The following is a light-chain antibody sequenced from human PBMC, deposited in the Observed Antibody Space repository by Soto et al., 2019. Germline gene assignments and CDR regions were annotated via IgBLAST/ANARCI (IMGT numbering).Light chain of an antibody. J-gene: IGKJ1*01. V-gene: IGKV1-39*01. CDR2: TAP. Sequence: DIQITQPPSSLSSNLGETVTIVAEASQNINIYLNWYQQRPGKAPKLLVTTAPTFQSGVPSRFSGSGSGADFTLTISSLQPEDFATYYCQQSYSTLWTFGQGTKVDIK. CDR3: QQSYSTLWT. CDR1: QNINIY.